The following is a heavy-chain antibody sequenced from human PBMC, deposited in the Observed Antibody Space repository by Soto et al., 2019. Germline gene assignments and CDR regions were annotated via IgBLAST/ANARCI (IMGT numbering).Heavy chain of an antibody. D-gene: IGHD6-19*01. Sequence: PSETLSLTCTVSGGSISSSSYYWGWIRQPPGKGLERIGSIYYSGSTYYNPSLKSRVTISVDTSKNQFSLKLSSVTAADTAVYYCAREGYSSGWYLGGAFDIWGQGTMVTVSS. CDR3: AREGYSSGWYLGGAFDI. CDR1: GGSISSSSYY. V-gene: IGHV4-39*07. J-gene: IGHJ3*02. CDR2: IYYSGST.